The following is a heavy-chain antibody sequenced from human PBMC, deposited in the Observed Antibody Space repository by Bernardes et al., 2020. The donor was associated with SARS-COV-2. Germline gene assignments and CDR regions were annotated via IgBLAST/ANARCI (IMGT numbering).Heavy chain of an antibody. CDR3: ARQEIHPFGHFYGMDV. D-gene: IGHD3-3*01. Sequence: ETLSLTCTVSGGSISSSDYYWAWIRQPPGKGLEWIGTIFYSGNTYYNPSLKSRLTISVDTSKNQFSLRLSSVTAADTAVYYCARQEIHPFGHFYGMDVWGQGTTVNVSS. CDR1: GGSISSSDYY. J-gene: IGHJ6*02. CDR2: IFYSGNT. V-gene: IGHV4-39*01.